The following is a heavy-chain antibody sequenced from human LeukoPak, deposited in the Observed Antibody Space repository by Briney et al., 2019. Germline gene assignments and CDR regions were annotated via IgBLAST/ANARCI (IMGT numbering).Heavy chain of an antibody. D-gene: IGHD5-18*01. J-gene: IGHJ4*02. CDR2: ISSSSSTI. CDR1: EFTFSSYS. CDR3: ARDHISSGHDY. V-gene: IGHV3-48*04. Sequence: GGSLRLSCAAYEFTFSSYSMNWVRQAPGKGLEWVSYISSSSSTIYYADSVKGRFTISRDNAKNSLYLQMNSLRAEDTAVYYCARDHISSGHDYWGQGTLVTVSS.